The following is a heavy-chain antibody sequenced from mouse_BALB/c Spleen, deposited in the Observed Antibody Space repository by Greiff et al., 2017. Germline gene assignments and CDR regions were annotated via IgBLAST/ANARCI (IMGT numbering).Heavy chain of an antibody. CDR3: ARGGNYVYYAMDY. V-gene: IGHV1S30*01. D-gene: IGHD2-1*01. J-gene: IGHJ4*01. CDR2: ISCYNGAT. CDR1: GYSFTGYY. Sequence: VQLQQSGPELVKTGASVKISCKASGYSFTGYYMHWVKQSHGKSLEWIGYISCYNGATSYNQKFKGKATFTVDTSSSTAYMELRSLTSEDSAVYYCARGGNYVYYAMDYWGQGTSVTVSS.